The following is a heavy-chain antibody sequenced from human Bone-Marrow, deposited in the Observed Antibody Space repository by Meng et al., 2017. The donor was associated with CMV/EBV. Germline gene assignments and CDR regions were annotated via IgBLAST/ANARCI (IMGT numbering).Heavy chain of an antibody. J-gene: IGHJ5*02. CDR3: AHTEETYNWKGNNWFDP. Sequence: QITVKGSGPTLVKTTQTLTLTCTFSGFSLTTSGVGVGWIRQPPGKALEWLALIYWDDDKRYSPSLKSRLTITKDTSKNQVVLTMTNMDPVDTATYYCAHTEETYNWKGNNWFDPWGQGTLVTVSS. D-gene: IGHD1-20*01. V-gene: IGHV2-5*02. CDR2: IYWDDDK. CDR1: GFSLTTSGVG.